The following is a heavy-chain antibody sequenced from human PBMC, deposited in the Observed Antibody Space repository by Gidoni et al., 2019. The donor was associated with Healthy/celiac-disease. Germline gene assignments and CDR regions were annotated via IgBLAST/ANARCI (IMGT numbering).Heavy chain of an antibody. CDR1: GGSISSSSYY. D-gene: IGHD6-13*01. Sequence: QLQLQESGPGLVKPSETLSLTCTVSGGSISSSSYYWGWIRQPPGKGLEWIGSIYYSGSTYYNPSLKSRVTISVDTSKNQFSLKLSSVTAADTAVYYCARQGHSSSPDYWGQGTLVTVSS. CDR3: ARQGHSSSPDY. V-gene: IGHV4-39*01. CDR2: IYYSGST. J-gene: IGHJ4*02.